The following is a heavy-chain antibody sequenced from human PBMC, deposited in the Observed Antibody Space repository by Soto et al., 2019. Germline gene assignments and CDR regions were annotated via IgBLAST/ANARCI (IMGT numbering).Heavy chain of an antibody. CDR2: ISYDGNNK. Sequence: GGSLRLSCAASEFTFSNYAMHWVRQAPGKGLQWLAVISYDGNNKYYADSVEGRFTISRDNSKNTVYLQMNSLRLEDTAVYYCSRGPSYSASYFDPRAQGTLVPVSS. V-gene: IGHV3-30*03. J-gene: IGHJ4*02. CDR3: SRGPSYSASYFDP. D-gene: IGHD4-4*01. CDR1: EFTFSNYA.